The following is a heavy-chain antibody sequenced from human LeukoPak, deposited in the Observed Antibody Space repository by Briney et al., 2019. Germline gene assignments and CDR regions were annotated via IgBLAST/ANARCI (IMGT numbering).Heavy chain of an antibody. CDR3: ARDRDRLWFGELLFDYFDY. CDR1: GCTFSNFG. Sequence: ASVKVSCKASGCTFSNFGISWVRQAPGQGLEWMGWISAYNRKTNYAQNFQGRVTMTTDTSTNTAYMELRSLKFDDTAVYYCARDRDRLWFGELLFDYFDYWGQGSLVTVSS. J-gene: IGHJ4*02. D-gene: IGHD3-10*01. CDR2: ISAYNRKT. V-gene: IGHV1-18*01.